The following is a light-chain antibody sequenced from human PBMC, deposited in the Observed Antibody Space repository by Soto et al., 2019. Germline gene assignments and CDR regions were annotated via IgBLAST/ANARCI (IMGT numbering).Light chain of an antibody. CDR2: GAS. CDR3: QQYGSSPPRT. CDR1: QSVRSSS. J-gene: IGKJ1*01. Sequence: EIVLTQSPGTLSLSPGDRATLSCRASQSVRSSSLAWYQQKPGQAPRLLIYGASSRATGIPDRFSGSGSGTDFPLTISGLEPEDFAVYYCQQYGSSPPRTFGQGTKVEI. V-gene: IGKV3-20*01.